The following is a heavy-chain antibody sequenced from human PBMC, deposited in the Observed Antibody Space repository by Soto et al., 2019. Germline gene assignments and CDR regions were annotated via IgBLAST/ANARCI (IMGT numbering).Heavy chain of an antibody. CDR2: MNPNSGNT. Sequence: ASVKVSCKASGYTFTSYDINWVRQATGQGLEWMGWMNPNSGNTGYAQKFQGRVTMTRNTSISTAYMELSSLRSEDTAVYYCARSCSGGSCYQSFPNWFDPWGQGTLVTVSS. CDR3: ARSCSGGSCYQSFPNWFDP. CDR1: GYTFTSYD. V-gene: IGHV1-8*01. J-gene: IGHJ5*02. D-gene: IGHD2-15*01.